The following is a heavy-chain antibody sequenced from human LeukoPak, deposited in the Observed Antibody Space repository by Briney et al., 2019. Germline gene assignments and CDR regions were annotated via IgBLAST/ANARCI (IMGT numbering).Heavy chain of an antibody. Sequence: PSDTLSLTCTVSGGSISSISYYWGWIRQPPGKGLEWIGSIYYSGSTYYNPSLKSRVTISVDTSKNQFSLKLSSVTAADTAVYYCARRRVRGYYFDYWGQGTLVTVSS. CDR3: ARRRVRGYYFDY. V-gene: IGHV4-39*01. CDR1: GGSISSISYY. J-gene: IGHJ4*02. CDR2: IYYSGST. D-gene: IGHD3-10*01.